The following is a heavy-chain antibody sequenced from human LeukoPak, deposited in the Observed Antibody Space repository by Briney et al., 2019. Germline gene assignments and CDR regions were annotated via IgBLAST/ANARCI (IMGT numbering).Heavy chain of an antibody. CDR2: IYPGDSDT. J-gene: IGHJ6*03. CDR3: ARLRGEYYDSSGPAPYYYYYMDV. D-gene: IGHD3-22*01. V-gene: IGHV5-51*01. CDR1: GYSFTSYW. Sequence: GESLKISCKGSGYSFTSYWIGWVRQMPGKGLEWMGIIYPGDSDTRYSPSFQGQVTISADKSISTAYLQWSSLKASDTAMYYCARLRGEYYDSSGPAPYYYYYMDVWGKGTTVTVSS.